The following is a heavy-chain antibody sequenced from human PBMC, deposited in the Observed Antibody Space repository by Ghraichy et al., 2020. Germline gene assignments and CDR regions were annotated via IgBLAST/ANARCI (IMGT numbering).Heavy chain of an antibody. CDR1: GGSFSGYY. CDR2: INHSGST. D-gene: IGHD1-7*01. CDR3: ARGLGITGTTGEFDY. J-gene: IGHJ4*02. Sequence: SETLSLTCAVYGGSFSGYYWSWIRQPPGKGLEWIGEINHSGSTNYNPSLKSRVTISVDTSKNQFSLKLSAVTAADTAVYYCARGLGITGTTGEFDYWGQGTLVTVSS. V-gene: IGHV4-34*01.